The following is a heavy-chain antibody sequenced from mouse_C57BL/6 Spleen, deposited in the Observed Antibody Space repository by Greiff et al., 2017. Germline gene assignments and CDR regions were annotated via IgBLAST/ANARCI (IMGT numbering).Heavy chain of an antibody. V-gene: IGHV5-9-1*02. Sequence: EVQRVESGEGLVKPGGSLKLSCAASGFTFSSYAMSWVRQTPEKRLEWVAYISSGGDYIYYADTVKGRFTISRDNARNTLYLQMSSLKSEDTAMYYCTREGGYGNYVWFAYWGQGTLVTVSA. CDR3: TREGGYGNYVWFAY. J-gene: IGHJ3*01. CDR2: ISSGGDYI. CDR1: GFTFSSYA. D-gene: IGHD2-1*01.